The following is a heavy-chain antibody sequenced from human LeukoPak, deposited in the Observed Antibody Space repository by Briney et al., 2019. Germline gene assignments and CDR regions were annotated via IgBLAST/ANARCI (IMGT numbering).Heavy chain of an antibody. CDR3: ERENWEI. CDR2: ISYDGSNK. D-gene: IGHD1-26*01. J-gene: IGHJ3*02. Sequence: GRSLRLSWASSGFTFGSYAMHWVRQAPGKGLEWVAVISYDGSNKYYADSVKGRLTISRDNSKNTLYLQMNSLRAEDTAVYYCERENWEIWGQGTMVTVSS. V-gene: IGHV3-30*01. CDR1: GFTFGSYA.